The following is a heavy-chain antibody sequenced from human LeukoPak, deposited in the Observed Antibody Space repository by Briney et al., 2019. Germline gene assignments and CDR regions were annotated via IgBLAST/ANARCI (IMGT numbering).Heavy chain of an antibody. CDR1: GDSIRQNTYF. Sequence: SETLSHTCIVSGDSIRQNTYFWGWDRQPPGKGLEWIGTIYYSGSTYYNPSLKSRVTTSVDTSKNQFSLKVTSVTAADTAVYYCANAVSSSYFFGSWGQGTLVTVSS. CDR3: ANAVSSSYFFGS. J-gene: IGHJ4*02. CDR2: IYYSGST. V-gene: IGHV4-39*01. D-gene: IGHD3-22*01.